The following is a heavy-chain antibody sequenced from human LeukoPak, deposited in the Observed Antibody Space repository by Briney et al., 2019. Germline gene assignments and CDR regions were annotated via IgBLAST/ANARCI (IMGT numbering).Heavy chain of an antibody. J-gene: IGHJ4*02. D-gene: IGHD3-22*01. V-gene: IGHV1-18*01. CDR2: ISGYNGNT. CDR1: GYTFNNYG. CDR3: ARAYYYDTSGYYQFDY. Sequence: GASVKVSCKASGYTFNNYGINWVRQAPGQGLEWMGWISGYNGNTKYAQNFQGRVTMTTDTSTSTGYMEVRSLISNDTAVYYCARAYYYDTSGYYQFDYWGQGTLVTVSS.